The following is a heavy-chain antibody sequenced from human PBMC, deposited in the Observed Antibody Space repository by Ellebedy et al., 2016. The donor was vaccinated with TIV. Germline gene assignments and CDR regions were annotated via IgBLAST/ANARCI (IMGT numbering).Heavy chain of an antibody. CDR3: ARWGYSSSWYGDYYYYYGMDV. J-gene: IGHJ6*02. D-gene: IGHD6-13*01. CDR2: IKQDGSEK. CDR1: GFTFSSYW. V-gene: IGHV3-7*01. Sequence: GESLKISCAASGFTFSSYWMSWVRQAPGKGLEWVANIKQDGSEKYYVDSVKGRFTISRDNAKNSLYLQMNSLRAEDTAVYYCARWGYSSSWYGDYYYYYGMDVWGQGTTVTVSS.